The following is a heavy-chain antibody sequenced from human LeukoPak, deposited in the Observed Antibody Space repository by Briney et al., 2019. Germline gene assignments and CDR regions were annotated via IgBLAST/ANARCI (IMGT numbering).Heavy chain of an antibody. V-gene: IGHV4-61*02. J-gene: IGHJ4*02. CDR3: ARVYAGDPTISDY. CDR1: GGSISSGSYF. CDR2: IYTSGST. D-gene: IGHD4-17*01. Sequence: SETLSLTCTVSGGSISSGSYFWNWIRQPAGKGLEWIGRIYTSGSTNYNPSLKSRVTMSVDTSKNQFSLKLSSVTAADTAVYYCARVYAGDPTISDYWGQGTLVTVSS.